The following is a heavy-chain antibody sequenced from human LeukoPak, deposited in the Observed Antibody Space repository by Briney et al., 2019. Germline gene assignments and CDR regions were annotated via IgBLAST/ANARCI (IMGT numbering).Heavy chain of an antibody. Sequence: SETLSLTCNVSGVSISSGSNYWGWLRRPPGTTLEGIGSIYSSGSTYYNSSLKSRVIILIDTSKNHFSLTLSSVTAADTAVYYCTRSDGYGLVGIWGQGTMVTVSS. V-gene: IGHV4-39*07. J-gene: IGHJ3*01. CDR3: TRSDGYGLVGI. D-gene: IGHD3-10*01. CDR2: IYSSGST. CDR1: GVSISSGSNY.